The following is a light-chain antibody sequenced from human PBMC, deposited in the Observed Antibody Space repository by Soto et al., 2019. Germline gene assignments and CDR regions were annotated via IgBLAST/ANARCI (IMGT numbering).Light chain of an antibody. Sequence: QSVLTQPASVSGSPGQSIAISCTGTSSDVGGHNYVSWHQQHPGKAPKVLISVVSNRPSGVSNRFSGSKSGNTASLTISGLQAEDEADYYCSSYRSGGTFVFGSGTKVTVL. CDR1: SSDVGGHNY. CDR3: SSYRSGGTFV. CDR2: VVS. J-gene: IGLJ1*01. V-gene: IGLV2-14*01.